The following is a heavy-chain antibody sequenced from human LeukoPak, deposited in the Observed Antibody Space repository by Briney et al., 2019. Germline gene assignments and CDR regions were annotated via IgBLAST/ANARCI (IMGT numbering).Heavy chain of an antibody. CDR3: ARDPLPFRSGSYGLDY. J-gene: IGHJ4*02. V-gene: IGHV1-46*01. CDR2: INPSVGST. D-gene: IGHD1-26*01. Sequence: GGSLRLSCAASGFTFSSYAMHWVRQAPGQGLEWMGIINPSVGSTTYAQKFQGRVTMTRDTSTSTVYMELSSLRSEDTAVYYCARDPLPFRSGSYGLDYWGQGTLVTVSS. CDR1: GFTFSSYA.